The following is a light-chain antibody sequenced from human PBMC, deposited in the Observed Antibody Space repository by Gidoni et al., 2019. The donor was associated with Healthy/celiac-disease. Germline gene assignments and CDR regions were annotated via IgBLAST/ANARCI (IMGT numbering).Light chain of an antibody. J-gene: IGLJ2*01. CDR3: SSYTSSSTGV. Sequence: QSALTQPASVSGSPGPATTISCTGTSSDVGGYNYVSWYQQHPGKAPKLMIYEVSNRPSEVSNRVSGSKSGNTASLTISGLQAEDEADYYCSSYTSSSTGVVGGGTKLTVL. CDR2: EVS. V-gene: IGLV2-14*01. CDR1: SSDVGGYNY.